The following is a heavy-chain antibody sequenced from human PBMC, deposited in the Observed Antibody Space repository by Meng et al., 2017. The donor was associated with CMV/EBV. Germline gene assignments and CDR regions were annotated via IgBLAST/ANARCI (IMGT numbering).Heavy chain of an antibody. J-gene: IGHJ4*02. CDR2: ISGSGGST. D-gene: IGHD1-26*01. CDR3: AKVVSWEPHFDY. V-gene: IGHV3-23*01. CDR1: GFTFSSYA. Sequence: GESLKISCAASGFTFSSYAMSWVRQAPGKGLEWVSAISGSGGSTYYADSVKGRFTISRDNSKNTLYLQMNSLRAEDTAVYYCAKVVSWEPHFDYWGQGTLVTVSS.